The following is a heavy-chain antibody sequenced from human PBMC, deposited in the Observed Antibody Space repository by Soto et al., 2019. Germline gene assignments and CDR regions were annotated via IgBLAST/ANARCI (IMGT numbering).Heavy chain of an antibody. V-gene: IGHV4-39*01. Sequence: PSETLSLTCPVSGSSITSSSYHWGWIRQPPGKGLEWIGNFYYSGSTYYNPSLKSRVAISVDTSKNLFSLKLTSVTAADTAVYYCARRSCGAACHFIGDYWGQGALVTVSS. CDR2: FYYSGST. D-gene: IGHD2-21*02. CDR3: ARRSCGAACHFIGDY. J-gene: IGHJ4*02. CDR1: GSSITSSSYH.